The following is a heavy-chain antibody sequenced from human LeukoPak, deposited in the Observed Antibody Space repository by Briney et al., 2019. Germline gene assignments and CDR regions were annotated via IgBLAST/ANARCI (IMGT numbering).Heavy chain of an antibody. Sequence: GRSLRLSCAASGFPFNSYAMHWVRRAPGKGLEWVAVIWYDGSNKYYADSVKGRFTISRDNSKNTLYLQMSSLRPEDTAVYYCAKGAYLRYFEWLWANWGQGTLVTVSS. V-gene: IGHV3-33*06. CDR2: IWYDGSNK. J-gene: IGHJ4*02. CDR3: AKGAYLRYFEWLWAN. D-gene: IGHD3-9*01. CDR1: GFPFNSYA.